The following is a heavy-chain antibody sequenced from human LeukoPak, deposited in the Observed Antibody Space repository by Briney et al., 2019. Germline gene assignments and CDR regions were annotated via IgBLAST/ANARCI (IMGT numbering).Heavy chain of an antibody. CDR2: IRPDGSDK. J-gene: IGHJ3*02. D-gene: IGHD5-24*01. Sequence: GGSLRLSCVGSGFSFRSHWVNWVRQSPGKGLEWVANIRPDGSDKYYVDSARGRFTVSRDNAKNSAFLQMNSLRAEDTAIYYCATISAQTFDIWGQGT. V-gene: IGHV3-7*01. CDR3: ATISAQTFDI. CDR1: GFSFRSHW.